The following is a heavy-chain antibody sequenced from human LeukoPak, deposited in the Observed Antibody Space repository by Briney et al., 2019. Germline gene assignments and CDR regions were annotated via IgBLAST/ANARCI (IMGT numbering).Heavy chain of an antibody. V-gene: IGHV4-59*01. D-gene: IGHD1-7*01. CDR2: IYYSGST. CDR1: GDSISSYY. Sequence: SETLSLTCTVSGDSISSYYWSWIRQPPGKGLEWIGYIYYSGSTNYNPSLKSRVTISVDTSKNQFSLKLSSVTAADTAVYYCARDSITGTNVRWFDPWGQGTLVTVSS. J-gene: IGHJ5*02. CDR3: ARDSITGTNVRWFDP.